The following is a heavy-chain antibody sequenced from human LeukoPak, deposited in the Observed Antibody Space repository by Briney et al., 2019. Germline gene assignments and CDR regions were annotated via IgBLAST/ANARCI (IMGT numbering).Heavy chain of an antibody. J-gene: IGHJ6*02. CDR2: TSSSSSYI. D-gene: IGHD3-3*01. CDR3: ARGVNYYYYGMDV. Sequence: GGSLRLSCAASGFTFSSYNMNWVRQAPGKGLEWVSSTSSSSSYIYYADSVKGRFTISRDNAKNSLYLQMNSLRAEDTAVYYCARGVNYYYYGMDVWGQGTTVTVSS. V-gene: IGHV3-21*01. CDR1: GFTFSSYN.